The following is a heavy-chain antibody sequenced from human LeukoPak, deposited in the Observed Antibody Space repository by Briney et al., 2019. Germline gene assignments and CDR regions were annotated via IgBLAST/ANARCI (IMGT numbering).Heavy chain of an antibody. CDR3: ARGGYSYASDY. J-gene: IGHJ4*02. Sequence: GGSLRLSCAASGFIVSSNYMSWVRQAPGKGLEWVSSIYSGGSTFYADSVKGRFTISRDNAKNSLYLQMNSLRAEDTAVYYCARGGYSYASDYWGQGTLVTVSS. CDR2: IYSGGST. D-gene: IGHD5-18*01. CDR1: GFIVSSNY. V-gene: IGHV3-53*01.